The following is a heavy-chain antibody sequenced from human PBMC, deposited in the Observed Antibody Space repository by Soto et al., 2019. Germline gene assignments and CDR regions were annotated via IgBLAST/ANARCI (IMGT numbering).Heavy chain of an antibody. Sequence: VEFRRLAYGASGFTFRSYWMHWVRQAPGKGLVWVSRINSDGSSTSYADSVKGRFTISRDNATNTLSLQMNSLSAEATAVYHCARVVVGATIHCFVPWGQGT. CDR2: INSDGSST. D-gene: IGHD1-26*01. V-gene: IGHV3-74*01. CDR3: ARVVVGATIHCFVP. CDR1: GFTFRSYW. J-gene: IGHJ5*02.